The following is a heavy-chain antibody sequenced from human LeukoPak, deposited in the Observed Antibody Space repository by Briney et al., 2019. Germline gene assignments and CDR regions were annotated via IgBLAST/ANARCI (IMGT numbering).Heavy chain of an antibody. CDR3: ARDGGSGYHSGAFDI. V-gene: IGHV4-4*02. Sequence: SGALSLTCAVSGGSISSRNWWSWVRQPPGKGLEWIGEIYHSGSTNYNPSLKSRVTISVDKSNNQFSLKLSSVTAAGTAVYYCARDGGSGYHSGAFDIWGQGTMVTVSS. CDR2: IYHSGST. J-gene: IGHJ3*02. CDR1: GGSISSRNW. D-gene: IGHD3-22*01.